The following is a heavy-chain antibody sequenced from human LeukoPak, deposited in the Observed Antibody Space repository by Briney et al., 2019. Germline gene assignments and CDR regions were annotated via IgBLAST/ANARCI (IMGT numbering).Heavy chain of an antibody. J-gene: IGHJ4*02. CDR3: ARDHSSSWYSLPGY. CDR2: IYYSGST. V-gene: IGHV4-59*12. CDR1: GGSISSYY. Sequence: SETLSLTCTVSGGSISSYYWSWIRQPPGKGLEWIGYIYYSGSTNYNPSLKSRVTMSVDTSKNQFSLKLSSVTAADTAVYYCARDHSSSWYSLPGYWGQGTLVNVSS. D-gene: IGHD6-13*01.